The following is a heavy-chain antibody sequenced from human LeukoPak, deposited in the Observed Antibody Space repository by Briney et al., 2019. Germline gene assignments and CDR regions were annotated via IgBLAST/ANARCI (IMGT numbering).Heavy chain of an antibody. CDR2: ISGSGGST. J-gene: IGHJ4*02. CDR1: GFTFSSYS. D-gene: IGHD1-26*01. V-gene: IGHV3-23*01. CDR3: AKEPGELEYYFDY. Sequence: GGSLRLSCAASGFTFSSYSMNWVRQAPGKGLEWFSAISGSGGSTYYADSVKGRFTISRDNYKNTLYLQMNSLRAEDTAVYYCAKEPGELEYYFDYWGQGTLVTVSS.